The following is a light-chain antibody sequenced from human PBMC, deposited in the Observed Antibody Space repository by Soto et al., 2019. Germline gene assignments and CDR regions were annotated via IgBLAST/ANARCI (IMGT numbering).Light chain of an antibody. J-gene: IGKJ1*01. CDR2: GAS. CDR1: QRVSSSY. V-gene: IGKV3-20*01. Sequence: EIVLTQPPGTLSLSPGERATLSCRASQRVSSSYLAWYQQKPGQAPRLLIYGASSRATGIPDRLSGSGSGTDFTLTINRLVSEDFAVYYCQQYGSSPWTFGQGTKVDIK. CDR3: QQYGSSPWT.